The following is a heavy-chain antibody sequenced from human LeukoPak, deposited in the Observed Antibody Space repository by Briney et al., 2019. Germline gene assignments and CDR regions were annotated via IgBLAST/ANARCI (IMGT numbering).Heavy chain of an antibody. D-gene: IGHD6-25*01. CDR3: ARPSSSVAALGY. J-gene: IGHJ4*02. CDR1: GHSFTSYW. V-gene: IGHV5-51*01. Sequence: GEPLKISCKASGHSFTSYWIGWVRQMPGKGLEWMGIIYPGDSDTRYSPSFQGQVTISADKSVTTAYLQWSSLKASDTAMYYCARPSSSVAALGYWGQGTLVTVSS. CDR2: IYPGDSDT.